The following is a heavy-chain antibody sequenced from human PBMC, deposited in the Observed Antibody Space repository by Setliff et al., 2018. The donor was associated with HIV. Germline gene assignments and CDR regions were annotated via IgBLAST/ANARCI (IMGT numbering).Heavy chain of an antibody. J-gene: IGHJ3*02. CDR2: IYYIGNT. Sequence: SETLSLTCTGSGGSISGGGYYWSWIRQHPGKGLDWIGNIYYIGNTDYNPSLKSRVTISIDTSKNQFSLKLSSVTAADTAIYYCARVPRITTLRNAFDIWGQGTMVTVSS. V-gene: IGHV4-31*03. CDR3: ARVPRITTLRNAFDI. CDR1: GGSISGGGYY. D-gene: IGHD3-3*01.